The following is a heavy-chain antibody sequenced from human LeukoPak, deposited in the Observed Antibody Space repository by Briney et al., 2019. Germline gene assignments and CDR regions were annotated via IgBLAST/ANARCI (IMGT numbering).Heavy chain of an antibody. J-gene: IGHJ5*02. CDR2: ITGTGGST. Sequence: GGSPRLSCAASGFTFTSYAMSWVRQAPGKGLEWVSAITGTGGSTYYAASVKGRFTVSRDNSKNTLYLQMSSLRAEDTAMYYCAKGGSSGYLNWFDPWGQGTLVTVSS. CDR3: AKGGSSGYLNWFDP. D-gene: IGHD3-22*01. CDR1: GFTFTSYA. V-gene: IGHV3-23*01.